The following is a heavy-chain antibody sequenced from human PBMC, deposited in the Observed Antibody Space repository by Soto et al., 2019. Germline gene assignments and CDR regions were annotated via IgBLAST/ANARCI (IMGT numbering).Heavy chain of an antibody. CDR3: AIEYSSSPPYYPIGY. J-gene: IGHJ4*02. CDR1: GGTFSSYS. D-gene: IGHD6-6*01. Sequence: SVKVSCKASGGTFSSYSISWVRQAPGQGLEWMGGIIPIFGTANYAQKFQGRVAITADESTSTAYMELSSLRSEDTAVYYCAIEYSSSPPYYPIGYWGQGTLVTVS. V-gene: IGHV1-69*13. CDR2: IIPIFGTA.